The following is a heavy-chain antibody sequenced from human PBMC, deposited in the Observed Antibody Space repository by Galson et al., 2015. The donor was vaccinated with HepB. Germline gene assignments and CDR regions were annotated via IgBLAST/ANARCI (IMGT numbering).Heavy chain of an antibody. J-gene: IGHJ4*02. CDR3: ATLPHPRTPGTTLHNDY. Sequence: SVKVSCKASGYIFSTYAINWVRQAPGQGLEWMGVINTNTGNPTYAQSFKGRLVFSLDTSVSTAFLQISSLKAEDTAVYYCATLPHPRTPGTTLHNDYWGQGTLATVSS. D-gene: IGHD1-1*01. CDR1: GYIFSTYA. V-gene: IGHV7-4-1*02. CDR2: INTNTGNP.